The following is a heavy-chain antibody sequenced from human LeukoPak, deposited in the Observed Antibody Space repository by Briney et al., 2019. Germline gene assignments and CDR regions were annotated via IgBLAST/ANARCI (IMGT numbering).Heavy chain of an antibody. CDR1: GGSISSGGYY. CDR2: IYNSGST. Sequence: KPSETLSLTCIVSGGSISSGGYYWSWIRQHPGKGLEWIGYIYNSGSTYYNPSLKSRITISIDTSKNQFSLKLSSVTAADTAVYYCARERESGPHCTNGVCSLTSNWYFDLWGRGTLVTVSS. D-gene: IGHD2-8*01. J-gene: IGHJ2*01. CDR3: ARERESGPHCTNGVCSLTSNWYFDL. V-gene: IGHV4-31*03.